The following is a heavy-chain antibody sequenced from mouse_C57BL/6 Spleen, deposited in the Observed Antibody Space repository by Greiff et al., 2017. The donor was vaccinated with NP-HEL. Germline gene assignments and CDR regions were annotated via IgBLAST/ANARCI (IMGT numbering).Heavy chain of an antibody. V-gene: IGHV1-59*01. CDR1: GYTFTSYW. J-gene: IGHJ2*01. Sequence: QVQLQQPGAELVRPGTSVKLSCKASGYTFTSYWMHWVKQRPGQGLEWIGVIDPSDSYTNYNQKFKGKATLTVDTSSSTAYMQLSSLTSEDSAVYYCARQLRNDWGQGTTLTVSS. CDR3: ARQLRND. D-gene: IGHD1-1*01. CDR2: IDPSDSYT.